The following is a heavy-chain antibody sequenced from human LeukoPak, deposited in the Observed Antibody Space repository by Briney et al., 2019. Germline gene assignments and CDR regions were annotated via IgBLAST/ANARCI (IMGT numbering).Heavy chain of an antibody. CDR3: ARENIEQWPAFDY. J-gene: IGHJ4*02. CDR2: FNGNSGGT. Sequence: ASVTVSCNAVGSTLTGCYMRSGRRHPRQGPEGWGWFNGNSGGTKYAQKFEGRVTMTSDTSTSTVQMDLGTLRSDDTAVYYCARENIEQWPAFDYWGQGTPVTVSS. V-gene: IGHV1-2*02. D-gene: IGHD1/OR15-1a*01. CDR1: GSTLTGCY.